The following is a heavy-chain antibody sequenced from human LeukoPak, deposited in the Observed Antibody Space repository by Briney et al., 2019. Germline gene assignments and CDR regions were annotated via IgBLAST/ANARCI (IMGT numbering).Heavy chain of an antibody. Sequence: SETLSLTCTAPVAPISSYYWGGIRQPPGKGLEWIGYIYYSGSTNYNPSLKSRVTISVDTSKNQFSLKLSSVTAADTAVYYCASGGDYEVIDYWGQGTLVTVSS. D-gene: IGHD4-17*01. CDR2: IYYSGST. CDR1: VAPISSYY. V-gene: IGHV4-59*01. J-gene: IGHJ4*02. CDR3: ASGGDYEVIDY.